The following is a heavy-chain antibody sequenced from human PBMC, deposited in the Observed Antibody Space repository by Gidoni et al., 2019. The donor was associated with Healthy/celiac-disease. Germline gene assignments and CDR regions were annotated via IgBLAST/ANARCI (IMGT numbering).Heavy chain of an antibody. Sequence: QVQLVESGGGVVQPGRSLRLSCAASGFTFSSYAMHWVRQAPGKGLEWVEVISYDGSNKYYADSVKGRFTISRDDSKNTLYLQMNSLRAEDTAVYYCARDLNGEDILPWGQGTLVTVSS. CDR1: GFTFSSYA. J-gene: IGHJ5*02. CDR3: ARDLNGEDILP. CDR2: ISYDGSNK. V-gene: IGHV3-30*01. D-gene: IGHD2-15*01.